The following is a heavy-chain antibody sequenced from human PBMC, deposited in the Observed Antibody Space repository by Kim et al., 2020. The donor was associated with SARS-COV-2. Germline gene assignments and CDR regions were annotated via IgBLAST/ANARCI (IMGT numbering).Heavy chain of an antibody. CDR3: ARLSPLVVITGYYFDY. Sequence: SETLSLTCTVPGGSISSSSYYWGWIRQPPGKGLEWIGSIHYSGSTYYNPSLKSRVTISVDTSKNQFSLKLSSVTAADTAVYYCARLSPLVVITGYYFDYWGQGTLVTVSS. J-gene: IGHJ4*02. D-gene: IGHD3-22*01. V-gene: IGHV4-39*01. CDR2: IHYSGST. CDR1: GGSISSSSYY.